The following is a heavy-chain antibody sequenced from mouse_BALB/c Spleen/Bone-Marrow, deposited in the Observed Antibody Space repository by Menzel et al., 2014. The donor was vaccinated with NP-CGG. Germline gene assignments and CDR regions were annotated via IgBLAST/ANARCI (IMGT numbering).Heavy chain of an antibody. CDR3: ARDDAMDY. J-gene: IGHJ4*01. CDR2: IRNKANGYTT. CDR1: GFTFTDYY. V-gene: IGHV7-3*02. Sequence: DVMLVESGGGLVQPGGSLILSCATSGFTFTDYYMSWVRQPPGKALEWLGFIRNKANGYTTEYSASVKGRFTISRDNSQSILYLQMNTLRAEDSATYYCARDDAMDYWGQGTSVTVSS.